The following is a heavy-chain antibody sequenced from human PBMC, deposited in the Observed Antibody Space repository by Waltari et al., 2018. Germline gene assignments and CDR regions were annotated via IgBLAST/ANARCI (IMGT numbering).Heavy chain of an antibody. D-gene: IGHD3-16*01. V-gene: IGHV3-48*03. CDR3: VRSLYINYGREGFEE. CDR1: GFAFGGHN. Sequence: EEVGGYLVPPGGSLRLSCGGPGFAFGGHNINWVRQTPGKGLELISHIRPAGYDKLYAASVKGRFTISRDSAKAVFLEMSRLRAEDTGVYYCVRSLYINYGREGFEEWGPGTMVTVSS. CDR2: IRPAGYDK. J-gene: IGHJ3*01.